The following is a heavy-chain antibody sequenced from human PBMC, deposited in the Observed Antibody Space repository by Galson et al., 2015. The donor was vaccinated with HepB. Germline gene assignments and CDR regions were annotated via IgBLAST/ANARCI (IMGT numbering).Heavy chain of an antibody. D-gene: IGHD6-19*01. V-gene: IGHV3-30-3*01. CDR3: ARSPSVAVSGYFQH. CDR1: GFTFSSYA. Sequence: SLRLSCAASGFTFSSYAMHWVRQAPGKGLEWVAVISYDGSNKYYADSVKGRFTISRDNSKNTLYLQMNSLRAEDTAVYYCARSPSVAVSGYFQHWGQGTLVTVSS. CDR2: ISYDGSNK. J-gene: IGHJ1*01.